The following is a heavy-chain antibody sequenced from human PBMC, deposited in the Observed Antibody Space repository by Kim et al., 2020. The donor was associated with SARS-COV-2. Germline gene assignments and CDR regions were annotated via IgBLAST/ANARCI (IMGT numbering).Heavy chain of an antibody. CDR3: ARRWEPD. CDR2: IYASGRT. CDR1: GFTVSSND. V-gene: IGHV3-53*01. Sequence: GGSLRLSCAASGFTVSSNDMTWVRQAPGKGLEWVSLIYASGRTSYAESVKGRFTISRDSSKNKVYLQMNSLRAEDTAVYYCARRWEPDWGQGTLVTVSS. J-gene: IGHJ4*02. D-gene: IGHD1-26*01.